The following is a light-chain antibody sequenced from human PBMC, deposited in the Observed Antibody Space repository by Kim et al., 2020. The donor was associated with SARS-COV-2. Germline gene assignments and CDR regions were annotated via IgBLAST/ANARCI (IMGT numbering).Light chain of an antibody. V-gene: IGLV1-40*01. CDR1: SSNITASNH. CDR2: DDN. Sequence: QRVTISCTGTSSNITASNHVHWNQHLPGTAPKLLIYDDNNRPSGVPHRFSGSKSGTSASLAITGLQAEDEADYYCQSYDSSLSGSIFGTGTKVTVL. J-gene: IGLJ1*01. CDR3: QSYDSSLSGSI.